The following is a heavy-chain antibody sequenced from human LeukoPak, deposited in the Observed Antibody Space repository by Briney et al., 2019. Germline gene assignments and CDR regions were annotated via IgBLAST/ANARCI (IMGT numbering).Heavy chain of an antibody. Sequence: PGGSLRLSCAASGFTVSGNYMSWVRQAPGKGPEWVSVIYSGGSTYYADSVKGRFTISRDNSKNTLYLQMNSLRAEDTAVYYCARNDFWSGYGYGMDVWGQGTTVTVSS. D-gene: IGHD3-3*01. CDR2: IYSGGST. CDR1: GFTVSGNY. CDR3: ARNDFWSGYGYGMDV. J-gene: IGHJ6*02. V-gene: IGHV3-66*01.